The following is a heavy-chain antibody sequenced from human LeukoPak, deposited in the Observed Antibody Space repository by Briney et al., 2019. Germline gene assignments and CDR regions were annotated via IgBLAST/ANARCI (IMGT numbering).Heavy chain of an antibody. V-gene: IGHV4-34*01. CDR1: GGSFSVYY. D-gene: IGHD2-21*02. Sequence: SETLSLTCAVYGGSFSVYYWSWIRQPPGKGLEWIGEINHSGNTNYNPSLKSRVTISVDTSKNQFSLELSSVTAADTAVYYCARGGFYCGGDCYVDYWGQGTLVTVSS. CDR3: ARGGFYCGGDCYVDY. J-gene: IGHJ4*02. CDR2: INHSGNT.